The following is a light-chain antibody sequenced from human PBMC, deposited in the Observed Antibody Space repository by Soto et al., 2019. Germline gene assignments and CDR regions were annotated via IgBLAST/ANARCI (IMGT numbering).Light chain of an antibody. J-gene: IGLJ1*01. CDR2: GTT. CDR3: HSYDSSLSASV. V-gene: IGLV1-40*01. CDR1: SSNIGAGYD. Sequence: QAVVTQTPSVSGAPGQRVTISCTGRSSNIGAGYDVHWYQHLPGTAPKLLIYGTTKRPSGVPDRFSGSKSGISASLAITGLQAEDEADYYCHSYDSSLSASVFGAGTKLTVL.